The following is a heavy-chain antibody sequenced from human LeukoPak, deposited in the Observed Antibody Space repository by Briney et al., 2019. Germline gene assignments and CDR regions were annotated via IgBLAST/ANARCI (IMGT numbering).Heavy chain of an antibody. V-gene: IGHV3-23*01. CDR3: AKGDPRYSYGVFDY. CDR1: GFTFSSNG. J-gene: IGHJ4*02. Sequence: PGGSLRLSCAASGFTFSSNGMSWFRQAPGKGLEWVSAISDSGDNTYYPDSVKGRFTISRDNSKNTLYLQMNSLRAEDTALYYCAKGDPRYSYGVFDYWGQGTLVTVSS. D-gene: IGHD5-18*01. CDR2: ISDSGDNT.